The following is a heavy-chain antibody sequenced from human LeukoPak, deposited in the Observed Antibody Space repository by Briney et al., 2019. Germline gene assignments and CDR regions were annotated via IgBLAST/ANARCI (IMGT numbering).Heavy chain of an antibody. CDR3: ARRVDTAMAHDAFDI. J-gene: IGHJ3*02. V-gene: IGHV4-59*01. Sequence: PSETLSLTCTVSGGSISSYYWSWIRQPPGKGLEWIGYIYYSGSTNYNPSLKSRVTISVDTSKNQFSLKLSSVTAADTAVYYCARRVDTAMAHDAFDIWGQGTMVTVSS. D-gene: IGHD5-18*01. CDR1: GGSISSYY. CDR2: IYYSGST.